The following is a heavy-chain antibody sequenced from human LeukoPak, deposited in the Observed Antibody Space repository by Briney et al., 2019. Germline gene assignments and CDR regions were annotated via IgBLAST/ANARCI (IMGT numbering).Heavy chain of an antibody. J-gene: IGHJ4*02. Sequence: PGGSLRLSCAASGFTFSSYAMGWVRQAPGKGLEWVSAISGSGGSTYYADSVKGRFTISRDNSQNTLYLQMNSLRADDTAVYYCAKVRRELTLTHFDYWGQGTLVTVSS. CDR2: ISGSGGST. CDR1: GFTFSSYA. D-gene: IGHD2-15*01. CDR3: AKVRRELTLTHFDY. V-gene: IGHV3-23*01.